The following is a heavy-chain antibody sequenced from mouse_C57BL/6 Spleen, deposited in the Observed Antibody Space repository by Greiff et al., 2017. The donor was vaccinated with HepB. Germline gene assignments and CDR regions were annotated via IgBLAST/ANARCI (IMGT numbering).Heavy chain of an antibody. D-gene: IGHD2-1*01. CDR3: ARRGNYGGYFDV. J-gene: IGHJ1*03. V-gene: IGHV1-52*01. CDR1: GYTFTSYW. Sequence: VKLQESGAELVRPGSSVKLSCKASGYTFTSYWMHWVKQRPIQGLEWIGNIDPSDSETHYNQKFKDKATLTVDKSSSTAYMQLSSLTSEDSAVYYCARRGNYGGYFDVWGTGTTVTVSS. CDR2: IDPSDSET.